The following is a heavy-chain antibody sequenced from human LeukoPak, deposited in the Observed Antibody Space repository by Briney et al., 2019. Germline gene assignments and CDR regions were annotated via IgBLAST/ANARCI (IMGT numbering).Heavy chain of an antibody. CDR3: ARELVLVDYYDSSGSHGSFDY. D-gene: IGHD3-22*01. CDR1: GYTFTGYY. Sequence: GASVKVSCKASGYTFTGYYMHWVRQAPGQGLEWMGWINPNSGGTNYAQKFQGRVTMTRDTSISTAYMELSRLRSDDTAVYYCARELVLVDYYDSSGSHGSFDYWGQGTLVTVSS. V-gene: IGHV1-2*02. J-gene: IGHJ4*02. CDR2: INPNSGGT.